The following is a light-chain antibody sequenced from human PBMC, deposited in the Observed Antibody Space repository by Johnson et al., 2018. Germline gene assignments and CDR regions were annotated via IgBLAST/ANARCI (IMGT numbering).Light chain of an antibody. V-gene: IGLV1-51*02. Sequence: QSVLTQPPSVSAAPGQKVTISWSGSSSNIGNNYVSWYQQLPGTAPKLLIYENNKRPSGIPDRFSGSKSGTSATLGITGLQTGDEADYYCGTWDSSLSAGNVFGTGTRVTAL. CDR3: GTWDSSLSAGNV. CDR2: ENN. CDR1: SSNIGNNY. J-gene: IGLJ1*01.